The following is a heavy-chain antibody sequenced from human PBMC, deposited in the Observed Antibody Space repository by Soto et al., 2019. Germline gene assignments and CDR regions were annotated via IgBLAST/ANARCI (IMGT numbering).Heavy chain of an antibody. J-gene: IGHJ4*02. V-gene: IGHV3-30*18. CDR1: GFTFSSNG. D-gene: IGHD6-19*01. CDR2: ISYDGSNK. Sequence: QVQLVESGGGVVQPGSSLRLSCAASGFTFSSNGMHWVRQAPGKGLEWVAVISYDGSNKYQADSVKGRFTISRDNSKNTLYLQMNSLRAEDTAVYYCAKDHGYSSFCVDYWGQGTLVTVSS. CDR3: AKDHGYSSFCVDY.